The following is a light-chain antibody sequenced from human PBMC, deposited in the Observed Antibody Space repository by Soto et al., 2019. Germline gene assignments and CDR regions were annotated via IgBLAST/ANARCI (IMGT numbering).Light chain of an antibody. J-gene: IGKJ4*01. CDR3: QHYNNWLGT. Sequence: DIQMTQSPSSLSTSVGERVTITCQASQDISNSLNWYQQKPGKAPNLLIYEASKLQTGVPSRFSGGGSGTHFTFTISNLQPEDIAIYYCQHYNNWLGTFGGGTKVEIK. CDR2: EAS. V-gene: IGKV1-33*01. CDR1: QDISNS.